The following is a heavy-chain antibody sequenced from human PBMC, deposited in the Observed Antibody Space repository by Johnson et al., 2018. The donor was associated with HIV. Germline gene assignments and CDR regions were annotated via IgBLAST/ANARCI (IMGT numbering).Heavy chain of an antibody. CDR2: ISYDGNSK. V-gene: IGHV3-30*04. D-gene: IGHD5-18*01. Sequence: QMHLVESGGGVVQPGRSLRLSCAASGFTFSTYTMHWVRQAPGKGLEWVAVISYDGNSKYFADSVKGRFTISRDNSKNTLYLQMNSLRPEDTAVYYCARLPSGYSRDAFDIWGQGTMVTVSS. CDR3: ARLPSGYSRDAFDI. CDR1: GFTFSTYT. J-gene: IGHJ3*02.